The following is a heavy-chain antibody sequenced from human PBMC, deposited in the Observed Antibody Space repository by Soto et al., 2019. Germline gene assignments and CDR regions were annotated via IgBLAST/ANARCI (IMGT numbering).Heavy chain of an antibody. V-gene: IGHV3-23*01. CDR1: GFTFSSYA. D-gene: IGHD4-17*01. Sequence: GGSLRLSCAASGFTFSSYAMSWVRQAPGKGLEWVSAISGSGGSTYYADSVKGRFTISRDNSKNTLYLQMNSLRAEDTAVYYCAKALSVITVTTSLDYWGQGTLVTVSS. CDR2: ISGSGGST. J-gene: IGHJ4*02. CDR3: AKALSVITVTTSLDY.